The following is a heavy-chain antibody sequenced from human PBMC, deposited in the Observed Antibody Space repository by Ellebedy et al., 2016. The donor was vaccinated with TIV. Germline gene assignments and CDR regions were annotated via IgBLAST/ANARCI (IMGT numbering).Heavy chain of an antibody. J-gene: IGHJ4*02. CDR2: IYPGDSDT. CDR3: TRAYFHGPGDLFEY. CDR1: GYSFPTYW. V-gene: IGHV5-51*01. D-gene: IGHD3-10*01. Sequence: PGGSLRLSCKGSGYSFPTYWIGWVRQMPGKGLEWMGIIYPGDSDTRYSPSFQGQVTISADKSINTAYLHWSSLKASDTAIYYCTRAYFHGPGDLFEYWGQGTLVTVSS.